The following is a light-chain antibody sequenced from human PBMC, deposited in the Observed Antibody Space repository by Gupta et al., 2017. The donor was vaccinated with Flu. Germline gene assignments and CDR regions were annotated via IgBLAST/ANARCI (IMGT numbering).Light chain of an antibody. Sequence: QSALTQPASVSGSPGQSITISCTGTSSDVGGYNYVSWYQHHPGKAPKLMIHEVRNRPSGVSNRFSGSKSANTASLTISGLQAEDEADYYCSSYTSSNTYVFGTGTKVTGL. J-gene: IGLJ1*01. CDR1: SSDVGGYNY. V-gene: IGLV2-14*01. CDR3: SSYTSSNTYV. CDR2: EVR.